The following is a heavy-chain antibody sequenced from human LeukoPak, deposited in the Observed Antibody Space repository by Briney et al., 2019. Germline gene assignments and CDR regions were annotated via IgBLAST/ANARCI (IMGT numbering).Heavy chain of an antibody. CDR3: ARGNQQLPRSTPDY. CDR1: GFTFSSSW. V-gene: IGHV3-74*01. D-gene: IGHD2-2*01. J-gene: IGHJ4*02. Sequence: GGSLRLSCAVSGFTFSSSWMHWVRHAPGKGLVWVSHIKTDGSTTAYADSVKGRFAISRDNAKNTLYLQMNSLRAEDTGVYYCARGNQQLPRSTPDYWGQGTLVTVSS. CDR2: IKTDGSTT.